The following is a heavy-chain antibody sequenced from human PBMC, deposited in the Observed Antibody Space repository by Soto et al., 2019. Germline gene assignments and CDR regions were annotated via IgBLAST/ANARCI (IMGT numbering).Heavy chain of an antibody. CDR2: LYYGGT. D-gene: IGHD2-2*01. CDR3: VRELGLVASPAERYDYDSLDV. V-gene: IGHV4-61*01. CDR1: GVSVSNRTHS. Sequence: SETLSLTCEVSGVSVSNRTHSWTWIRQPPGKGLEWIGYLYYGGTNYNHPLNSRLPIALNTSKNQLSLNLITATAADTAAYYCVRELGLVASPAERYDYDSLDVWGQVTKVTVSS. J-gene: IGHJ6*02.